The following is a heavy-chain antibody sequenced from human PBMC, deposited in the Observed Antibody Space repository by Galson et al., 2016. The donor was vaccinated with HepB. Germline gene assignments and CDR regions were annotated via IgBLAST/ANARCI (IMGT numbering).Heavy chain of an antibody. D-gene: IGHD2-15*01. V-gene: IGHV1-69*13. CDR2: IVPIYVIV. CDR1: GGTFSTYA. CDR3: ATKPRYCSGENCYYYGMDV. J-gene: IGHJ6*02. Sequence: SVKVSCKASGGTFSTYAISWVRQAPGQGLEWMGGIVPIYVIVKYAQKFQVRVMITADESTGTVYMELSSLRSEDTALYYCATKPRYCSGENCYYYGMDVWGQGTTVTVSS.